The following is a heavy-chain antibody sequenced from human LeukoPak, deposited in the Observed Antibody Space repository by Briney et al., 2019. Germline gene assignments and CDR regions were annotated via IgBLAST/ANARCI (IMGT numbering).Heavy chain of an antibody. Sequence: SETLSLTCAVSGASISSGIHSWNWIRQPPGKGLEWIGYIYHTGYTYYNPSLKSRVTISVDRSKNQFSLKLSSVTAADTAVYYCARDNGDYPYYFDFWGQGTLVTVSS. CDR2: IYHTGYT. D-gene: IGHD4-17*01. CDR1: GASISSGIHS. V-gene: IGHV4-30-2*01. J-gene: IGHJ4*02. CDR3: ARDNGDYPYYFDF.